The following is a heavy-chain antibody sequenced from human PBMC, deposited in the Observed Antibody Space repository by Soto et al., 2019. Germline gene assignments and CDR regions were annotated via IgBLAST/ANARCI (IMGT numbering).Heavy chain of an antibody. D-gene: IGHD2-2*01. CDR3: AEAGYCSSTSCSDY. J-gene: IGHJ4*02. CDR1: GYTFTGYY. Sequence: ASVKVSCKASGYTFTGYYMHWVRQAPGQGLEWMGWINPNSGGTNYAQKFQGWVTMTRDTSISTAYMELSRLRSDDTAVYYCAEAGYCSSTSCSDYWGQGTLVTVSS. CDR2: INPNSGGT. V-gene: IGHV1-2*04.